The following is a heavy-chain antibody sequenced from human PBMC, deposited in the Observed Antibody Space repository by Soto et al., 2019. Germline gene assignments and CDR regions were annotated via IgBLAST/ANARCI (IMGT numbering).Heavy chain of an antibody. CDR1: GFTFSSYA. CDR2: ISYDGSNK. J-gene: IGHJ2*01. CDR3: SRPLWRNDYNWGYFDL. D-gene: IGHD4-4*01. Sequence: QVQLVESGGGVVQPGRSLRLSCAASGFTFSSYAMHWVRQAPGKGRERVAVISYDGSNKYYADSVKGRFTISRDNSKNTLYLQMNSRRAEDTAVYYCSRPLWRNDYNWGYFDLWGRGTLVTVSS. V-gene: IGHV3-30-3*01.